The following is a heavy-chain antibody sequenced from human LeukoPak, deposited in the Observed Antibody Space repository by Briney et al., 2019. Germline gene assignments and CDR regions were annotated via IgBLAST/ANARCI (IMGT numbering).Heavy chain of an antibody. D-gene: IGHD3-10*01. CDR1: GFTFSSYA. V-gene: IGHV3-30*04. Sequence: PGGSLRLSCAASGFTFSSYAMHWVRQAPGKGLEWVAVISYDGSNKYYADSVKGRFTISRDNSKNTLYLQMNSLRAEDTAVYYCARDRNYYGSVLDYWGQGTLVTVSS. CDR3: ARDRNYYGSVLDY. J-gene: IGHJ4*02. CDR2: ISYDGSNK.